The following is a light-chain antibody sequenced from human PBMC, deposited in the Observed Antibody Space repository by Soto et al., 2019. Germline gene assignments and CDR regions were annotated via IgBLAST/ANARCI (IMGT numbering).Light chain of an antibody. CDR1: SSDVGRYDY. V-gene: IGLV2-11*01. Sequence: QSALAQPRSVSASPGQSVTISCTGTSSDVGRYDYVSWYQQHPGKAPKLIVYDVTERPSGVPDRFSGSKSGNTASLTISGLQAEDEADYYCSSFTSSSTGVFGGGTKVTVL. CDR3: SSFTSSSTGV. CDR2: DVT. J-gene: IGLJ3*02.